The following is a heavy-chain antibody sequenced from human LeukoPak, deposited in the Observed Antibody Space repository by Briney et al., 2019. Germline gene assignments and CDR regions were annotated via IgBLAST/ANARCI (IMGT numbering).Heavy chain of an antibody. CDR3: ARRLHYYGSETHLDS. CDR2: IDPRSGGT. CDR1: GYTFTGYY. J-gene: IGHJ4*02. V-gene: IGHV1-2*06. D-gene: IGHD3-10*01. Sequence: GASVKVSCKASGYTFTGYYMHWVRQAPGQGLEWMGRIDPRSGGTNYAQKFQGRVTMTKDTSINTAYMELSRLRSDDTAVYYCARRLHYYGSETHLDSWGQGTLVTVSS.